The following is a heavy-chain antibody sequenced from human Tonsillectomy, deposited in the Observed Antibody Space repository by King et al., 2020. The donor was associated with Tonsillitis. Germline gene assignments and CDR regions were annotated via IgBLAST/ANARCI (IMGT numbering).Heavy chain of an antibody. CDR1: GFMFSSYA. CDR2: ISYDGSNK. D-gene: IGHD3-10*01. Sequence: QLVQSGGGVVQPGRSLRLSCAASGFMFSSYAMHWVRQAPGKGLEWVTVISYDGSNKYYADSVKGRFTSSRDNSKNTLYLQMNSLRAEDTGVYYCASSGGAAATYYYYGMVVWGQGTTVTVSS. CDR3: ASSGGAAATYYYYGMVV. J-gene: IGHJ6*02. V-gene: IGHV3-30*04.